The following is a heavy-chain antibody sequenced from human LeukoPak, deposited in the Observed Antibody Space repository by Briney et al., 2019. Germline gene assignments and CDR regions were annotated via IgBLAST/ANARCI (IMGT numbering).Heavy chain of an antibody. Sequence: GGSLRLSCAASVFSFSSYAMSWVRQAPGRGLEWVSTISGNGCGTYYADSVKGRFTIPGDNSKNTLYLQMNSPRDEDTAVYDCAKKTNNFDHWGQGTLVTVSS. V-gene: IGHV3-23*01. CDR3: AKKTNNFDH. CDR2: ISGNGCGT. J-gene: IGHJ4*02. D-gene: IGHD1-14*01. CDR1: VFSFSSYA.